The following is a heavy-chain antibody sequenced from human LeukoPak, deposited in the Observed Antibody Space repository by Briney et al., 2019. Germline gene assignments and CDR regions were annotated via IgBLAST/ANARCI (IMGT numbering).Heavy chain of an antibody. CDR2: INTNTGNP. J-gene: IGHJ6*03. D-gene: IGHD3-16*02. CDR1: GYRFTSFA. CDR3: ARRVSFPPYYMDV. Sequence: GASVKVSCKASGYRFTSFAINWVRQAPGQGLEWMGRINTNTGNPTYAQGFTGRFVFSLDTSVSTAYLQITSLKTEDTAVYYCARRVSFPPYYMDVWGTGTTVTVSS. V-gene: IGHV7-4-1*02.